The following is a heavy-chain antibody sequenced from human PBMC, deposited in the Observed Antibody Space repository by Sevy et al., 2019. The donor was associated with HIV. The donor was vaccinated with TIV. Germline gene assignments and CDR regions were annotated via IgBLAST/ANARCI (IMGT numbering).Heavy chain of an antibody. D-gene: IGHD2-2*01. V-gene: IGHV3-48*03. J-gene: IGHJ3*02. Sequence: GGSLILSCAASGFTFSSYEMNWVRQAPGKGLEWVSYISSSGSTIYYADSVKGRFTISRDNAKNSLYLQMNSLRAEDTAVYYCARGDIVVVPAAIDAFDIWGQGTMVTVSS. CDR3: ARGDIVVVPAAIDAFDI. CDR1: GFTFSSYE. CDR2: ISSSGSTI.